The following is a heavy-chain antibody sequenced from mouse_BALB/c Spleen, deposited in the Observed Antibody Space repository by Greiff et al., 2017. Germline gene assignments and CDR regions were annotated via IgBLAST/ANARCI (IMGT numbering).Heavy chain of an antibody. CDR3: ARYPGTA. CDR1: GFTFSSFG. J-gene: IGHJ3*01. Sequence: VQLKESGGGLVQPGGSRKLSCAASGFTFSSFGMHWVRQAPEKGLEWVAYISSGSSTIYYADTVKGRFTISRDNPKNTLFLQMTSLRSEDTAMYYCARYPGTAWGQGTLVTVSA. D-gene: IGHD4-1*01. V-gene: IGHV5-17*02. CDR2: ISSGSSTI.